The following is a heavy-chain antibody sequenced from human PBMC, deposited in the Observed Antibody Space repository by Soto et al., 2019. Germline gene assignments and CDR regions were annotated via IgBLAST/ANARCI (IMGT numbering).Heavy chain of an antibody. CDR1: GITISNYV. D-gene: IGHD4-4*01. CDR3: VAGVQYYAMGV. CDR2: ISYDGSNK. J-gene: IGHJ6*02. V-gene: IGHV3-30-3*01. Sequence: QVQLVESVGGVVQPGRSLRVSCAASGITISNYVMYWVRQAPGKGLEWVAAISYDGSNKHYSDSVKGRFTISRDNSKNTLYLQMNSLRDEDTAVYYCVAGVQYYAMGVWGQGTTVAVSS.